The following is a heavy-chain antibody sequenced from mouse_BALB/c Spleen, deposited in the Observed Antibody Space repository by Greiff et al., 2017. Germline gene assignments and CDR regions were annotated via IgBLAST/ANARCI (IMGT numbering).Heavy chain of an antibody. Sequence: EVKLVESGGGLVKPGGSLKLSCAASGFTFSSYAMSWVRQTPEKRLEWVATISSGGSYTYYPDSVKGRFTISRDNAKNTLYLQMSSLRSEDTAMYYCARDFAYWGQGTLVTVSA. CDR1: GFTFSSYA. V-gene: IGHV5-9-3*01. CDR3: ARDFAY. CDR2: ISSGGSYT. J-gene: IGHJ3*01.